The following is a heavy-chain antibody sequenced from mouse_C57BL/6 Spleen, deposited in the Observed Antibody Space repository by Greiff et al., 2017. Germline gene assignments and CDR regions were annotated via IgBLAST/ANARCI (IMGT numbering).Heavy chain of an antibody. D-gene: IGHD1-1*01. CDR2: IYPRSGNT. Sequence: VQLQQSGAELARPGASVKLSCKASGYTFTSYGISWVKQRTGQGLEWIGEIYPRSGNTYYNEKIKGKATLTADKSSSTAYMELRSLTSEDSAVYFGSRDRDYYGSSPAWFAYWGQGTLVTVSA. V-gene: IGHV1-81*01. CDR1: GYTFTSYG. J-gene: IGHJ3*01. CDR3: SRDRDYYGSSPAWFAY.